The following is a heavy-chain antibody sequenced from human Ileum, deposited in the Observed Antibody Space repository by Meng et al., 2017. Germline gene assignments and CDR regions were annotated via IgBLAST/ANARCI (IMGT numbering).Heavy chain of an antibody. CDR2: ISGSGGST. D-gene: IGHD1-20*01. CDR1: GFTFSSYA. V-gene: IGHV3-23*01. Sequence: GESLKISCAASGFTFSSYAMSWVRQAPGKGLEWVSAISGSGGSTYYADSVKSRFTISRDNSKNTLYLQMNSLRAEDTAVYYCAKGVTGTPNYYYYGMDVWGQGTTVTVSS. CDR3: AKGVTGTPNYYYYGMDV. J-gene: IGHJ6*02.